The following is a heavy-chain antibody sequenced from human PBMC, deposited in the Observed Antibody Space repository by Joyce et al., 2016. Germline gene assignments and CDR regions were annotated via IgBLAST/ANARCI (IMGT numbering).Heavy chain of an antibody. J-gene: IGHJ5*02. CDR2: SNHSGST. D-gene: IGHD1-14*01. CDR3: ARVRTGFGSNWFDP. CDR1: GGSFSGYY. V-gene: IGHV4-34*01. Sequence: QVQLQQWGAGLLKPSETLSLTCAVFGGSFSGYYWTWIRQPPWKGLEWIGESNHSGSTNYNPSLKSRVTISVDTSKNQFSLKLSSVTVADTAVYYCARVRTGFGSNWFDPWGQGTLVTVSS.